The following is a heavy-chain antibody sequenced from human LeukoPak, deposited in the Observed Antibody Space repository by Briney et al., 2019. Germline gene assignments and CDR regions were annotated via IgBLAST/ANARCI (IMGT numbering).Heavy chain of an antibody. J-gene: IGHJ6*03. Sequence: ASVKISCKTSGYTFTSYGLSWVRPAPGQGLEWMGCIITYNGNTYYSQMPQGRVTMTTDTSTSTAYMELRSLRSDDTAVYYCAKTTVTSEEYFYYYMDVWGKGTTVTVSS. V-gene: IGHV1-18*01. CDR1: GYTFTSYG. D-gene: IGHD4-17*01. CDR3: AKTTVTSEEYFYYYMDV. CDR2: IITYNGNT.